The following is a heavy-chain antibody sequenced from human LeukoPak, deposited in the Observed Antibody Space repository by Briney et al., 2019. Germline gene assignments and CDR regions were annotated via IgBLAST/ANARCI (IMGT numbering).Heavy chain of an antibody. D-gene: IGHD3-22*01. CDR1: GYTLTELS. CDR3: ATFGIVVVTPDAFDI. V-gene: IGHV1-24*01. Sequence: APVKVSCKVSGYTLTELSMHWVRQAPGKGLEWMGGFDPEDGETIYAQKFQGRVTMTEDTSTDPAYMELSSLRSEDTAVYYCATFGIVVVTPDAFDIWGQGTMVTVSS. J-gene: IGHJ3*02. CDR2: FDPEDGET.